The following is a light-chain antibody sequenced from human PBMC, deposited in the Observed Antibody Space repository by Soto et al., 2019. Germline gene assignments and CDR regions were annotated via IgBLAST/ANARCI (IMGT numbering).Light chain of an antibody. J-gene: IGLJ2*01. Sequence: QSALTQPASVSGSPGQSITISCTGTSSDVGSYNLVSWYQQHPGKAPKLMIYEGSKRPSGVSNRFSGSKSGNTASLTISGLQAEDEADYYCCSYAGSSIVVFGGVTKVTVL. CDR3: CSYAGSSIVV. CDR2: EGS. V-gene: IGLV2-23*01. CDR1: SSDVGSYNL.